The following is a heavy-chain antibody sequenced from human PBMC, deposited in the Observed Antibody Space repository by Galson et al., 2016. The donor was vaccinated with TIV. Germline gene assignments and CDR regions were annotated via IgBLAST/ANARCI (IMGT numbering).Heavy chain of an antibody. V-gene: IGHV1-46*01. CDR2: INPITGIT. Sequence: SVKVSCKASGYTFTRHYMHWVRQAPGQGLEWMGIINPITGITTYAQNFQGRVTMTRDTSTSTVQMELSSLRSEDTAVYYCARWFDSSCYYYFDYWGQGSLITVSS. CDR3: ARWFDSSCYYYFDY. D-gene: IGHD3-22*01. J-gene: IGHJ4*02. CDR1: GYTFTRHY.